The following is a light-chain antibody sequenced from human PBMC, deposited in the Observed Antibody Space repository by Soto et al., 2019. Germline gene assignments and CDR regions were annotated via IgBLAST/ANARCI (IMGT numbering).Light chain of an antibody. Sequence: QSVLTPPPSASGTPGQRGTISFSGSDSNIGSNTVNLYQQFPGAAPKLLVYSSNLRPSGVPDRFSGSKSGTSASLAISGLQSEDESDYYCAAWDGSLNGVVFGGGTQLTVL. V-gene: IGLV1-44*01. CDR3: AAWDGSLNGVV. CDR2: SSN. J-gene: IGLJ3*02. CDR1: DSNIGSNT.